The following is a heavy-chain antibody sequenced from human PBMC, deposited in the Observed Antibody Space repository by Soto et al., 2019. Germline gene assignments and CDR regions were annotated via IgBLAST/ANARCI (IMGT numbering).Heavy chain of an antibody. V-gene: IGHV3-23*01. J-gene: IGHJ4*02. Sequence: EVQLLESGGGLVQPGGSLRLSCAASGFTFSDFAMAWVRQAPGKGLEWVSSASGSGSGTYYADSVKGRFTISRDNSKNTLFLHMTNLRAGDTALYFCAKGRPGVAAAPDYWGQGTLVTVSS. D-gene: IGHD2-21*01. CDR1: GFTFSDFA. CDR2: ASGSGSGT. CDR3: AKGRPGVAAAPDY.